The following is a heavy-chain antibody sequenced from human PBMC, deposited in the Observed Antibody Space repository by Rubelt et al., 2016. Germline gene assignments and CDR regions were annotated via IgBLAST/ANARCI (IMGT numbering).Heavy chain of an antibody. D-gene: IGHD6-19*01. Sequence: QMQLVQSGPEVKKPGTSVKVSCKASGVTFSSSAMQWVRQARGQRLEWIGWIVVGSGKTNYAQKFQERVTITRDMSTSTAYMELSSLRSEDTALYYCARDLMVAGTSVGFDIWGQGTMVTVSS. V-gene: IGHV1-58*02. CDR2: IVVGSGKT. CDR1: GVTFSSSA. CDR3: ARDLMVAGTSVGFDI. J-gene: IGHJ3*02.